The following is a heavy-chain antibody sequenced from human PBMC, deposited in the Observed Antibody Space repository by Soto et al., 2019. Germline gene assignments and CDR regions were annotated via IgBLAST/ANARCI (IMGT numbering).Heavy chain of an antibody. CDR1: GFSFSNYW. V-gene: IGHV3-7*03. CDR2: IKQDGSEK. CDR3: ARDLYGSGSYLDY. D-gene: IGHD3-10*01. Sequence: GGSLRLSCVASGFSFSNYWMSWVRQAPGKGLEWVANIKQDGSEKYYVDSVKGRFTISRNNAQNSLYLQMNSLRVEDTAVYYCARDLYGSGSYLDYWGQGTLVTVSS. J-gene: IGHJ4*02.